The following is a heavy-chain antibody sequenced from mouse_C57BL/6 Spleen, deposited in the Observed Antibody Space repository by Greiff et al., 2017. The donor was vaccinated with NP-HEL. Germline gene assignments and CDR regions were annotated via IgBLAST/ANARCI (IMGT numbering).Heavy chain of an antibody. CDR3: ASGFDY. V-gene: IGHV1-69*01. Sequence: VQLQQSGAELVMPGASVKLSCKASGYTFTSYWMHWVKQRPGQGLEWIGEIDPSDSYTNYNQKFKGKSTLTVDKSSSTAYMQLSSLTSEDSAVYYCASGFDYWGQGTTLTVSS. CDR1: GYTFTSYW. CDR2: IDPSDSYT. J-gene: IGHJ2*01.